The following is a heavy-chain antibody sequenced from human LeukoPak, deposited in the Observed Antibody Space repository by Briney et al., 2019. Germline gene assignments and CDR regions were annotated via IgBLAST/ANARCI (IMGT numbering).Heavy chain of an antibody. D-gene: IGHD2-15*01. CDR2: INSDGSSI. CDR1: GFTFSSHW. J-gene: IGHJ6*02. CDR3: ARQYPTGYCSGGSCYSVDYYYYGMDV. V-gene: IGHV3-74*01. Sequence: GGSLRLSCAASGFTFSSHWMHWVRQAPGKGLVWVSRINSDGSSISYADSVKGRFTISRDNAKNTLYLQMNSLRAEDTAVYYCARQYPTGYCSGGSCYSVDYYYYGMDVWGQGTTVTVSS.